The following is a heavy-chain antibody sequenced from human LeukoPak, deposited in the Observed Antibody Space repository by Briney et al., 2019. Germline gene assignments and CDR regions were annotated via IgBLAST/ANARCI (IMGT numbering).Heavy chain of an antibody. Sequence: GGSLRLSCAASGFTCRSYWMHWVRQAPGKGLEWVSRINSDGSTTSYADSVRGRFTISGDNAKNTLYLQMNSLRAEDTAVYYCARGDGSSGWYFDYWGQGTLVTVSS. CDR3: ARGDGSSGWYFDY. CDR1: GFTCRSYW. CDR2: INSDGSTT. D-gene: IGHD6-19*01. J-gene: IGHJ4*02. V-gene: IGHV3-74*01.